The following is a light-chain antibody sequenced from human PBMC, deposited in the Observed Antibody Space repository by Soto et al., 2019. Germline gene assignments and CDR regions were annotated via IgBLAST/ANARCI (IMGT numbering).Light chain of an antibody. CDR1: QSVSSN. CDR2: GAS. Sequence: EIVMTQSPAPLSVSPGARATLSCRASQSVSSNLAWYKQKPGQAPRLLIYGASTRATGIPARLSGSGSGTEFTRTISSLRSEELAVYDGQHYYRAPRTYGQGSKVE. J-gene: IGKJ2*01. V-gene: IGKV3-15*01. CDR3: QHYYRAPRT.